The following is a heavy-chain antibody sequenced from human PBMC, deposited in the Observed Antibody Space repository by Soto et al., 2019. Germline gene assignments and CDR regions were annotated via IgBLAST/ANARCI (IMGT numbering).Heavy chain of an antibody. CDR2: IYYSGST. CDR1: GGSISSSSYY. V-gene: IGHV4-39*01. J-gene: IGHJ4*02. CDR3: ARGPRASNWGSYRRNFDY. Sequence: SETLSLTCTVSGGSISSSSYYWGWIRQPPGKGLEWIGSIYYSGSTYYNPSLKSRVTISVDTSKSQFSLKLSSVTAADTAVYYCARGPRASNWGSYRRNFDYWGQGTLVTVSS. D-gene: IGHD3-16*02.